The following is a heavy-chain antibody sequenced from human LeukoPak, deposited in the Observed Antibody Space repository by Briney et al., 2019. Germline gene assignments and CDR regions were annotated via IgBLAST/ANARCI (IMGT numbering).Heavy chain of an antibody. CDR2: ISAYTGNT. V-gene: IGHV1-18*01. D-gene: IGHD3-9*01. Sequence: ASVKVSCKASGYTFIAFGISWVRQAPGQGLEWMGWISAYTGNTDFAQKLQGRVNMTTDTSTDTAFMILRGLRSDDTAVYYCARVGRYSHRPGAFEIWGQGTMVTVS. J-gene: IGHJ3*02. CDR3: ARVGRYSHRPGAFEI. CDR1: GYTFIAFG.